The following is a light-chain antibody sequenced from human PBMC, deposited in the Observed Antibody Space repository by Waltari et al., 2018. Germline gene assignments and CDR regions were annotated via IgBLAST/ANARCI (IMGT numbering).Light chain of an antibody. CDR2: DAS. CDR3: HQRSNWPLT. CDR1: QSVYTY. V-gene: IGKV3-11*01. Sequence: EIVLTQSPATLSLSPGDTATVSCRASQSVYTYLAWYQHKPGHVPRLLIYDASKRATGVPARFSGSGSGADFTLIISSLEPEDFAVYYCHQRSNWPLTFGGGTKVDIK. J-gene: IGKJ4*01.